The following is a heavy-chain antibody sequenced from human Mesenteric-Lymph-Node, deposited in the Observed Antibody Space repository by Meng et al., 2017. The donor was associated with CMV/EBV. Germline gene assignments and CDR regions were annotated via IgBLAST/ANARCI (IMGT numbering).Heavy chain of an antibody. J-gene: IGHJ4*02. CDR3: ARGGQQPNSWYGY. V-gene: IGHV1-46*01. CDR2: IDRSGTTS. Sequence: ASVKVSCKASGYTFSRYYMHWVRQVPGQGFEWMGIIDRSGTTSNYAQKFQGRVTMTRDTSTSTVYMELSSLRSEDTAVYYCARGGQQPNSWYGYWGQGTLVTVSS. D-gene: IGHD6-13*01. CDR1: GYTFSRYY.